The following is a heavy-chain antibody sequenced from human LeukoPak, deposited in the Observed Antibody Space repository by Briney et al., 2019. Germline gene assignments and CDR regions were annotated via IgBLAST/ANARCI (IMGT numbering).Heavy chain of an antibody. CDR2: ISGSGGST. Sequence: GGSLRLSCAASGFTFSSYAMSWVRQAPGKGLEWVSAISGSGGSTYYADSVKGRFTISRDNSKNTLHLQMNSLRAEDTAVYYCAKFPRHSSGFYYYYYYGMDVWGQGTTVTVSS. J-gene: IGHJ6*02. CDR3: AKFPRHSSGFYYYYYYGMDV. V-gene: IGHV3-23*01. D-gene: IGHD3-22*01. CDR1: GFTFSSYA.